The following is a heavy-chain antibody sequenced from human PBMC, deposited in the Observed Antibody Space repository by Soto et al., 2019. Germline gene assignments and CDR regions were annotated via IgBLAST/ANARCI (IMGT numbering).Heavy chain of an antibody. CDR3: ARDWAGMDV. CDR2: ISYDGSNK. V-gene: IGHV3-30-3*01. J-gene: IGHJ6*02. D-gene: IGHD3-16*01. Sequence: GGSLRLSCAASGFTFSSYAMHWVRQAPGKGLEWVAVISYDGSNKYYADSVKGRFTIPRDNSKNTLYLQMNSLRAEDTAVYYCARDWAGMDVWGQGTTVTVSS. CDR1: GFTFSSYA.